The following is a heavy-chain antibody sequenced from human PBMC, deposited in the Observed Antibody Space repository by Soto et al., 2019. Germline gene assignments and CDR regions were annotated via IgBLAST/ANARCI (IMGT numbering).Heavy chain of an antibody. Sequence: SETLSLTCAVYGGSFNDYFWSWIRQTPGKGLEWIGEINLGGITKLKPSLRSRVTISLDTSKKQFSLRLRSVTAADTAVYYCARGLYDSSGYYSNWFDPWGQGTLVTVSS. CDR2: INLGGIT. J-gene: IGHJ5*02. V-gene: IGHV4-34*01. CDR3: ARGLYDSSGYYSNWFDP. D-gene: IGHD3-22*01. CDR1: GGSFNDYF.